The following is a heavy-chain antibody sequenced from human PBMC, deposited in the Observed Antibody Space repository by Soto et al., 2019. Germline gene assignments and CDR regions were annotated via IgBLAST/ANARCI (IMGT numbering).Heavy chain of an antibody. Sequence: PGGSLRLSCAASGFTFSSYAMSWVRQAPGKGLEWVSLISGSGGTTLYADSVKGRFTISRDNSKNTLYLQMNSLRAEDAAVYYWARDLLSCSGGSCYSGSDYWGQGILVTVSS. CDR3: ARDLLSCSGGSCYSGSDY. CDR2: ISGSGGTT. J-gene: IGHJ4*02. CDR1: GFTFSSYA. D-gene: IGHD2-15*01. V-gene: IGHV3-23*01.